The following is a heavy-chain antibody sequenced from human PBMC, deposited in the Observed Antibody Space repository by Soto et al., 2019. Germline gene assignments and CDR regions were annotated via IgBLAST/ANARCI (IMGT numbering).Heavy chain of an antibody. V-gene: IGHV3-30*18. Sequence: GGSLRLSCAASGFTFSSYGMHWVRQAPGKGLEWVAVISYDGSNKYYADSVKGRFTISRDNSKNTLYLQMNSLRAEDTAVYYCAKDHSHTVTTYYFDYWGQGTLVTVYS. CDR2: ISYDGSNK. CDR3: AKDHSHTVTTYYFDY. J-gene: IGHJ4*02. CDR1: GFTFSSYG. D-gene: IGHD4-17*01.